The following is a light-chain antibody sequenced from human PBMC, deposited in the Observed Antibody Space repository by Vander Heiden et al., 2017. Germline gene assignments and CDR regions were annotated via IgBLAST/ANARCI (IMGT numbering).Light chain of an antibody. CDR1: SYNIGAGYH. J-gene: IGLJ3*02. CDR2: GNT. Sequence: QHLLTQPPSVSGAPGQTVTISCSGSSYNIGAGYHVHWYHQLPGKAPKILIFGNTERDSGVPDRFSGSKSGTSASLVISGLQAEDEGIYYCQSYDIGRGAYWVFGGGTQLTVL. V-gene: IGLV1-40*01. CDR3: QSYDIGRGAYWV.